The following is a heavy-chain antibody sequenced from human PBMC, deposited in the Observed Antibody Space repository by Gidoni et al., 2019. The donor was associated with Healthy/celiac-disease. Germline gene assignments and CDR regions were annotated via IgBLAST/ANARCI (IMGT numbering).Heavy chain of an antibody. CDR2: IRSKAYGGTT. CDR3: TRAGGSYDFDY. V-gene: IGHV3-49*05. D-gene: IGHD1-26*01. J-gene: IGHJ4*02. CDR1: GFTFGDYA. Sequence: EVQLVESGGGLVKPGRSLRLSCKASGFTFGDYAMNWFRQAPGKGLEWVGFIRSKAYGGTTEYAASVKGRFTISRDDSKSIAYLQMNSLKTEDTAVYYCTRAGGSYDFDYWGQGTLVTVSS.